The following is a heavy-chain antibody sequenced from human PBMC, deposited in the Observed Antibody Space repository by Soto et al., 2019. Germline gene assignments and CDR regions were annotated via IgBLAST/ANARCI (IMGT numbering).Heavy chain of an antibody. V-gene: IGHV4-31*03. CDR2: IYYGGIT. Sequence: QVQLQESGPGLVKPSQTLSLTCSVSGGSITSGGYYWNWIRQHPGKGLEWIGYIYYGGITYYNPSLSIRSTASVATSTIQLSPKLSSATAADTAMYYCARGIWVRGIIGFNWFDPWGQGTLVTVSS. CDR1: GGSITSGGYY. D-gene: IGHD3-10*01. J-gene: IGHJ5*02. CDR3: ARGIWVRGIIGFNWFDP.